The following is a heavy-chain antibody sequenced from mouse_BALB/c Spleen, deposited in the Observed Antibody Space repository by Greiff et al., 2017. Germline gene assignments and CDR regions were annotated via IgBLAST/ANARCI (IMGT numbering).Heavy chain of an antibody. CDR2: ISSGGGST. D-gene: IGHD2-1*01. Sequence: EVKLVESGGGLVKPGGSLKLSCAASGFAFSSYDMSWVRQTPEKRLEWVAYISSGGGSTYYPDTVKGRFTISRDNAKNTLYLQMSSLKSEDTAMYYCARPPYYGNYVDAMDYWGQGTSVTVSS. CDR1: GFAFSSYD. J-gene: IGHJ4*01. V-gene: IGHV5-12-1*01. CDR3: ARPPYYGNYVDAMDY.